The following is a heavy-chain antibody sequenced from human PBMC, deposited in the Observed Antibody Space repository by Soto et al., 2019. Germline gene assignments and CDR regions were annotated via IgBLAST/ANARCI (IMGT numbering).Heavy chain of an antibody. CDR2: IYYSGIT. CDR3: ARQPRPGIAAAGNFDY. CDR1: GGSMSSSSYY. D-gene: IGHD6-13*01. V-gene: IGHV4-39*01. Sequence: EPLSLSCTVSGGSMSSSSYYWGWIRQPPGKGLEWIGSIYYSGITYYNPSLKSRVTISVDTSKNQFSLKLSSVTAADTAVYYCARQPRPGIAAAGNFDYWGQGTLVTVSS. J-gene: IGHJ4*02.